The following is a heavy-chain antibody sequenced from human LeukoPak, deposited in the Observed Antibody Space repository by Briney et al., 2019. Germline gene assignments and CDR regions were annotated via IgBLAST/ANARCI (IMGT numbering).Heavy chain of an antibody. CDR3: VRSGVVLQTGFDF. CDR1: GGPIMTAPYY. CDR2: VFHDGTT. J-gene: IGHJ4*02. Sequence: PSETLSLTCAVSGGPIMTAPYYWGWIRQPPGKGLEWLGSVFHDGTTYYSPSLKSRVTVSADTSRNRSSLSLTSSSAADTAVYYCVRSGVVLQTGFDFWGQGALVTVSS. V-gene: IGHV4-39*07. D-gene: IGHD3-16*01.